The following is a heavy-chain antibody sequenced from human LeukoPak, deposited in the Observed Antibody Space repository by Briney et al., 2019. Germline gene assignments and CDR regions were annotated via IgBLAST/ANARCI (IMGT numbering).Heavy chain of an antibody. CDR3: AKESIAAAQADNWFDP. J-gene: IGHJ5*02. CDR2: ISGSGGST. V-gene: IGHV3-23*01. D-gene: IGHD6-13*01. CDR1: GFTFSSYA. Sequence: GVSLRLSCAASGFTFSSYAMSWVRQAPGKGLEWVSAISGSGGSTYYADSVKGRFTISRDNSKNTLYLQMNSLRAEDTAVYYCAKESIAAAQADNWFDPWGQGTLVTVSS.